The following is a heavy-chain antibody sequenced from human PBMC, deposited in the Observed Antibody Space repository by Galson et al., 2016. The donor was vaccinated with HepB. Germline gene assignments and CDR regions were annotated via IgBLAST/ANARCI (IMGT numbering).Heavy chain of an antibody. CDR3: AKDVDDYGDHESRDLRQVYFDY. J-gene: IGHJ4*02. Sequence: SLRLSCAVSGFTFTTYAMSWVRQAPGKGLEWVSSISGSGGDTYYADSVKGRFTISRDNSKRTLYLQMNSLRAEDTALYYCAKDVDDYGDHESRDLRQVYFDYWGQGTLVTVSS. CDR1: GFTFTTYA. D-gene: IGHD4-17*01. V-gene: IGHV3-23*01. CDR2: ISGSGGDT.